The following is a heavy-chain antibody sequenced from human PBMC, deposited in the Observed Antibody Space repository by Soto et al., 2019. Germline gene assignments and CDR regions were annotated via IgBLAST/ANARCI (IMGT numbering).Heavy chain of an antibody. CDR2: INHSGST. Sequence: ASETLSLTCAVYGGSFSGYYWSWIRQPPGKGLEWIGEINHSGSTNYNPSLKSRVTISVDTSKNQFSLKLRSVTAADTAMYYCAKVGGGGPVTAAIGRFGSWGQGTQVTVSS. J-gene: IGHJ4*02. CDR3: AKVGGGGPVTAAIGRFGS. V-gene: IGHV4-34*01. D-gene: IGHD3-16*01. CDR1: GGSFSGYY.